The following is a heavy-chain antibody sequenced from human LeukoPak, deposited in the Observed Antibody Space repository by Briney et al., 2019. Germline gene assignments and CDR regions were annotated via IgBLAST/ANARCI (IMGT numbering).Heavy chain of an antibody. CDR1: GFTVSSNY. J-gene: IGHJ4*02. Sequence: PGGSLRLSCAPSGFTVSSNYMSWVRQAPEKGLEWVSYIGSSSSPIYYADSVKGRFTISRDNAKNSLYLQMDSLRAEDTAVYYCARDQAYSFDYWGQGTLVTVSS. CDR2: IGSSSSPI. D-gene: IGHD4-11*01. V-gene: IGHV3-48*01. CDR3: ARDQAYSFDY.